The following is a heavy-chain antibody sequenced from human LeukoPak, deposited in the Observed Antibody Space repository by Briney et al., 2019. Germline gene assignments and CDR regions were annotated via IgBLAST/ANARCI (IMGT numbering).Heavy chain of an antibody. CDR2: ISGSGGST. J-gene: IGHJ6*03. V-gene: IGHV3-23*01. CDR1: GFTFSSYA. CDR3: AKHSNPHIYYYYYMDV. Sequence: PGGSLRLSCAASGFTFSSYAMSWVRQAPGKGLEWVSAISGSGGSTYYADSVKGRFTISRDNSKNTLYLQMNSLRAEDTAVYYCAKHSNPHIYYYYYMDVWGKGTTVTVSS. D-gene: IGHD4-11*01.